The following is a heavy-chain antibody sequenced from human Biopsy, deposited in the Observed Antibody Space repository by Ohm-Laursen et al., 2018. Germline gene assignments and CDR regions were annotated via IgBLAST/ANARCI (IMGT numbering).Heavy chain of an antibody. CDR2: INHSGRT. J-gene: IGHJ6*02. V-gene: IGHV4-34*01. CDR1: GESFNGYY. CDR3: VRGVDYYDPYHYYALDV. D-gene: IGHD3-22*01. Sequence: SDTLSLTCAVYGESFNGYYWSWIRQTPGKGLGWIGEINHSGRTNYNPSLKSRVTISVDTSKNQFSLKVRSVTAADTAAYYCVRGVDYYDPYHYYALDVWGQGTTVTVSS.